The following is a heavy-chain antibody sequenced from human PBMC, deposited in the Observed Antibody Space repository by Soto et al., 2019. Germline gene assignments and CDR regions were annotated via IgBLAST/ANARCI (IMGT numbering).Heavy chain of an antibody. CDR1: GYTFTSYG. Sequence: GASVKVSCKASGYTFTSYGISWVRQAPGQGLEWMGWISAYNGNTNYAQKLQGRVTMTTDTSTSTAYKELRSLRSDDTAVYYCAREYYYVPAPTFWGQGTLVTVSS. J-gene: IGHJ4*02. V-gene: IGHV1-18*01. CDR2: ISAYNGNT. CDR3: AREYYYVPAPTF. D-gene: IGHD3-10*02.